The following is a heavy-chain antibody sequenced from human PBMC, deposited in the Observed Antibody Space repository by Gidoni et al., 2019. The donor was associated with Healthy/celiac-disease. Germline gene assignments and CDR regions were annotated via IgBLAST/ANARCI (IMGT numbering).Heavy chain of an antibody. CDR3: AREFIEWFGELRGYYGMDV. D-gene: IGHD3-10*01. CDR1: GYTFTSYA. Sequence: QVQLVQSGAEVKKPGASVKVSCKASGYTFTSYAMHWVRQAPGQRLEWMGWINAGNGNTKYSQKFQGRVTITRDTSASTAYMELSSLRSEDTAVYYCAREFIEWFGELRGYYGMDVWGQGTTVTVSS. J-gene: IGHJ6*02. V-gene: IGHV1-3*01. CDR2: INAGNGNT.